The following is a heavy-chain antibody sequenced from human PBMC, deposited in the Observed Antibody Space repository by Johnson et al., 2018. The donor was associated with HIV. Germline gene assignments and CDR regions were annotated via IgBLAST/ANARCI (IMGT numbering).Heavy chain of an antibody. CDR1: GFTFSDYY. J-gene: IGHJ3*01. CDR3: ARKWYAFDL. V-gene: IGHV3-11*01. Sequence: QMQLVESGGGLVQPGGSLRLSCAASGFTFSDYYMSWIRQAPGKGLEWVSYIRSSGSTIYYVDSVKGRFTISRDNAKNSLYRQMNSLRAEYTAIYYCARKWYAFDLWGQGTMVTVSS. CDR2: IRSSGSTI. D-gene: IGHD2-8*01.